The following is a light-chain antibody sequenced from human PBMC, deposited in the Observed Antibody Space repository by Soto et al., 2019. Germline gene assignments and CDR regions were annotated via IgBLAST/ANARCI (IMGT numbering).Light chain of an antibody. CDR1: QDISHF. CDR2: GAS. V-gene: IGKV1-27*01. J-gene: IGKJ1*01. Sequence: DIQLTQSPSSLSASFGDRVTFTCRASQDISHFLAWYQQRPGEVPRLLIYGASTLQSGVPSRFSGSGFGTDFTLTITSLQPEDVATYYCQKYNKDSPATFGPGTKVDIK. CDR3: QKYNKDSPAT.